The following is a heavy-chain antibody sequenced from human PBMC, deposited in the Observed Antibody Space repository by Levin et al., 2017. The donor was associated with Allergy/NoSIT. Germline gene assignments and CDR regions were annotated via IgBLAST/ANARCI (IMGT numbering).Heavy chain of an antibody. CDR3: ASISGNHGGPNAFDI. Sequence: GGSLRLSCKGSGYSFTSYWIGWVRQMPGKGLEWMGIIYPGDSDTRYSPSFQGQVTISADKSISTAYLQWSSLKASDTAMYYCASISGNHGGPNAFDIWGQGTMVTVSS. CDR1: GYSFTSYW. J-gene: IGHJ3*02. V-gene: IGHV5-51*01. CDR2: IYPGDSDT. D-gene: IGHD1-14*01.